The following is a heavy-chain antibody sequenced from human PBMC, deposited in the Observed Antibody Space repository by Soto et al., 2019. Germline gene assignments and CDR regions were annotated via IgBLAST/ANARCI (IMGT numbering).Heavy chain of an antibody. CDR1: GGTFSSYA. CDR3: ARRSRSATGWYFFDY. D-gene: IGHD6-19*01. V-gene: IGHV1-69*13. CDR2: IIPIFGTA. Sequence: SVKVSCKASGGTFSSYAISWVRQAPGQGLEWMGGIIPIFGTANYAQKFQGRVTITADESTSTAYMELSSLRSADTAVYYCARRSRSATGWYFFDYWGQGTLVTVSS. J-gene: IGHJ4*02.